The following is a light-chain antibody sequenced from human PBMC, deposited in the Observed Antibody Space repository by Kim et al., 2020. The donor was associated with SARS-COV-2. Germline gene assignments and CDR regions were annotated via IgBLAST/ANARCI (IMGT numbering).Light chain of an antibody. CDR1: QSVNCN. CDR2: ATS. Sequence: LSVSPGERATLSCRASQSVNCNLAWYQQKPGHAPRLVSYATSARAAGIPGRFSGSGSETEFTITIISLQSEEFAVYYCHQYNNYYSFGQGTKLEI. V-gene: IGKV3D-15*01. J-gene: IGKJ2*03. CDR3: HQYNNYYS.